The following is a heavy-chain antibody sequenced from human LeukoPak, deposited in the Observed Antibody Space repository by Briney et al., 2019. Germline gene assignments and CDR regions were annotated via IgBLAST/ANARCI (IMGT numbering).Heavy chain of an antibody. CDR3: AKTASTVTTAFDD. V-gene: IGHV3-23*01. D-gene: IGHD4-17*01. CDR1: GFIFTNYV. J-gene: IGHJ4*02. Sequence: GGSLRLSCAASGFIFTNYVMSCVREAPGEGLEWVPSISAAGGSTYYADSVKGRFTISRDNSKNTLYVQMNSLRADDMARYYCAKTASTVTTAFDDWGQGTLVTVSS. CDR2: ISAAGGST.